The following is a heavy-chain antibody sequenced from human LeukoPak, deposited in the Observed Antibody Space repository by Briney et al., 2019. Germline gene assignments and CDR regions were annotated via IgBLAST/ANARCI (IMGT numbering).Heavy chain of an antibody. CDR3: ARDREMATTYYYYMDV. V-gene: IGHV4-39*07. D-gene: IGHD5-24*01. CDR1: GGSISSSSYY. J-gene: IGHJ6*03. CDR2: INHSGST. Sequence: NPSETLSLTCTVSGGSISSSSYYWGWIRQPPGKGLEWIGEINHSGSTNYNPSLKSRVTISVDTSKNQFSLKLSSVTAADTAVYYCARDREMATTYYYYMDVWGKGTTVTVSS.